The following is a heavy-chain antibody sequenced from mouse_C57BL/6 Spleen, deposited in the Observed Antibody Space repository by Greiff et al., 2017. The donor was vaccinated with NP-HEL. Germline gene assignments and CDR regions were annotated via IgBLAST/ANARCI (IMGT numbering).Heavy chain of an antibody. V-gene: IGHV1-50*01. CDR2: IDPSDSYT. CDR1: GYTFTSHW. Sequence: VQLQQPGAELVKPGASVKLSCKASGYTFTSHWMQWVKQRPGQGLEWIGEIDPSDSYTNYNQKFKGKATLTVDTSSSTAYMQLSSLTSEDSAVYYCARYGNYAYFDVWGTGTTVTVSS. D-gene: IGHD2-1*01. J-gene: IGHJ1*03. CDR3: ARYGNYAYFDV.